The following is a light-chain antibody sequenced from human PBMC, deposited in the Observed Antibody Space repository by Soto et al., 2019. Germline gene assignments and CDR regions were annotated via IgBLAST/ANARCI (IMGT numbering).Light chain of an antibody. CDR2: EVS. Sequence: QSALTQPASVSGSPGQSITISCTGTISDIGSYDYVSWYQQHPGKAPQLMIYEVSYRPSGVSNRFSGSKSGNTASLTISGLQAEDEADYYCSSYTSSNTLEVFGFGTKLTVL. CDR3: SSYTSSNTLEV. V-gene: IGLV2-14*01. J-gene: IGLJ1*01. CDR1: ISDIGSYDY.